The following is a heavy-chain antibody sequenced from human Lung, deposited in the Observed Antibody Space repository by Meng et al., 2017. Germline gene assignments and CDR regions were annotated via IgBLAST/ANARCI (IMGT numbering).Heavy chain of an antibody. CDR3: ARGPTTMAHDFDY. D-gene: IGHD4-11*01. CDR1: GGSFSDYY. J-gene: IGHJ4*02. V-gene: IGHV4-34*01. Sequence: QVQLQQWGVGLLKPSETPSLTCVVSGGSFSDYYWSWIRQPPGKGLEWIGEINHSGSTNYNPSLESRATISVDTSQNNLSLKLSSVTAADSAVYYCARGPTTMAHDFDYWGQGTLVTVSS. CDR2: INHSGST.